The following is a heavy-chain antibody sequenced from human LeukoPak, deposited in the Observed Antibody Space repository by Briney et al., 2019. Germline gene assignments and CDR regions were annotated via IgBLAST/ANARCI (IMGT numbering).Heavy chain of an antibody. CDR2: IKSDGSST. V-gene: IGHV3-74*01. J-gene: IGHJ4*02. D-gene: IGHD6-19*01. CDR1: GFTFSSYW. Sequence: PGGSLRLSCAASGFTFSSYWMHWVRQAPGKGLVWVSRIKSDGSSTSYADSVKGRFTISRDNAKNTLYLQMNSLRAEDTAVYYCACIAVAGTGSDYWGQGTPVTVSS. CDR3: ACIAVAGTGSDY.